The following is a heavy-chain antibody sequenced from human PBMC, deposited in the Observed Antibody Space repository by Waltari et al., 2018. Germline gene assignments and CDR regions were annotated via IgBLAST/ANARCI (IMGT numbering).Heavy chain of an antibody. CDR2: MNPNSGNT. CDR3: ARVPRGPYSSSWPDYFDY. J-gene: IGHJ4*02. D-gene: IGHD6-13*01. Sequence: QVQLVQSGAEVKKPGASVKVSCKASGYTFTSYDINWVRQATGQGLEWMGWMNPNSGNTGYAQKFQGRVTITRNTSISTAYMELSSLRSEDTAVYYCARVPRGPYSSSWPDYFDYWGQGTLVTVSS. CDR1: GYTFTSYD. V-gene: IGHV1-8*03.